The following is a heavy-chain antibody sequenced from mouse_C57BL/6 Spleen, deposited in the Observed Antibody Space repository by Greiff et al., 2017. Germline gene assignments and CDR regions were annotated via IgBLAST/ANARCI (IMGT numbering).Heavy chain of an antibody. Sequence: QVQLQQSGAELARPGASVKLSCKASGYTFTSYGISWVKQRTGQGLEWIGEIYPRSGHTYYHEKFKGKATLTADKSSSTAYMELRSLTSEDSAVYFGATAFITTVVAPFDDWGQGTTLTVSS. CDR2: IYPRSGHT. J-gene: IGHJ2*01. V-gene: IGHV1-81*01. CDR1: GYTFTSYG. CDR3: ATAFITTVVAPFDD. D-gene: IGHD1-1*01.